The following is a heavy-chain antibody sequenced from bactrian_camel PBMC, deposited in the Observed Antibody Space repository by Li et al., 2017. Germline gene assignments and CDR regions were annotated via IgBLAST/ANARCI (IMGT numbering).Heavy chain of an antibody. V-gene: IGHV3S31*01. CDR3: QKENTRYYRQYDRATDKY. J-gene: IGHJ4*01. D-gene: IGHD2*01. Sequence: DVQLVESGGGLVQPGGSLRLSCAASGFTIGDFAMSWVRQAPGKELEWVSTHTASGLSYYGEFVRGRFTISRDNARNTLYLQMNNLKTEDTAMYYCQKENTRYYRQYDRATDKYRGQGPRSPSP. CDR1: GFTIGDFA. CDR2: THTASGLS.